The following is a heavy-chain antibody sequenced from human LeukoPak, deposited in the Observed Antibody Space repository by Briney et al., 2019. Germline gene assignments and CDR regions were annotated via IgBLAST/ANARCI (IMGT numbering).Heavy chain of an antibody. D-gene: IGHD3-16*01. J-gene: IGHJ5*02. CDR3: AREASAYDEAGWFDP. V-gene: IGHV4-59*01. CDR1: GGSISSYY. CDR2: IYYRGST. Sequence: PSETLSLTCTVSGGSISSYYWSWIRQPPGKGLEWIGYIYYRGSTNYNPSLKSRVTISVDTSKNQFSLKLSSVTAADTAVYYCAREASAYDEAGWFDPWGQGTLVTVSS.